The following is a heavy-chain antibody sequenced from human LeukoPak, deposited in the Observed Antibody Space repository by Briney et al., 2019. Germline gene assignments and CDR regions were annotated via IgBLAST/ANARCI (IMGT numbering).Heavy chain of an antibody. V-gene: IGHV3-66*01. CDR2: IYSGGST. CDR3: ASPLGVTHPDAFDI. CDR1: GFTVSSNY. Sequence: PGGSLRLSCAASGFTVSSNYMSWVRQAPGKGLEWVSVIYSGGSTYYADSVKGRFTISRDNSKNTLYLQMNSLRAEDTAVYYCASPLGVTHPDAFDIWGQGTMVTVSS. J-gene: IGHJ3*02. D-gene: IGHD3-10*01.